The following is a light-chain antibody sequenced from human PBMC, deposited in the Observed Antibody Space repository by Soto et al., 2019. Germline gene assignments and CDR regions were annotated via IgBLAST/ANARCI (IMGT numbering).Light chain of an antibody. J-gene: IGLJ2*01. V-gene: IGLV2-8*01. CDR1: SSDVGGNNY. CDR2: EVS. CDR3: SSFADGFNVV. Sequence: QSVLTQPPSASGSPGQSVTISCTGTSSDVGGNNYVSWYQQHPGKAPKLMIYEVSKRPSGVPDRFSGSKSGNTASLIVSGLQPEDEAEYFCSSFADGFNVVFGGGTKLTVL.